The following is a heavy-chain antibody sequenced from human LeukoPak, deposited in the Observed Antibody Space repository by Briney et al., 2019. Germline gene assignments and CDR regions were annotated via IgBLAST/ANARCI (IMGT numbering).Heavy chain of an antibody. CDR3: ARAGITMVRGEDWFDP. CDR2: IYYSRST. Sequence: SQTLSLTCTVSGGSISSGDYYWSWIRQPPGKGLEWIANIYYSRSTYYNPSLKSRVTITVDTSKNQFSLKLSSVTAADTAVYYGARAGITMVRGEDWFDPWGQGTLVTVSS. V-gene: IGHV4-30-4*01. CDR1: GGSISSGDYY. D-gene: IGHD3-10*01. J-gene: IGHJ5*02.